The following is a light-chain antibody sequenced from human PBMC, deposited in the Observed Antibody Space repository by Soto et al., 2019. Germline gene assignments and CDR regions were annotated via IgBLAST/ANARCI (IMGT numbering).Light chain of an antibody. CDR2: KAS. CDR1: HDISPW. V-gene: IGKV1-5*03. Sequence: DIQMTQSPSIVSASVGGRVTITCRANHDISPWLAWYQQRPGRAPKVLISKASSLQSGVPSRFRGSGSGTECPRTIDGLESGVFATHCCGQYQSCPYTLGQGTKVEIK. CDR3: GQYQSCPYT. J-gene: IGKJ2*01.